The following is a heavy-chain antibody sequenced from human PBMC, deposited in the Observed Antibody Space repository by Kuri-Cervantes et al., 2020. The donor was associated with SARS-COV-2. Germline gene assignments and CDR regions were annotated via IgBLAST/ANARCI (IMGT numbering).Heavy chain of an antibody. Sequence: ASVKVSCKASGYTLTSYGISWVRQAPGQGLEWMGWISAYNGNTNYAQKLQGRVTMTTDTSTSTAYMELRSLRSDDPAVYYCARDRGSSGWSWVYYYGMDVWGQGTTVTVSS. CDR3: ARDRGSSGWSWVYYYGMDV. J-gene: IGHJ6*02. CDR1: GYTLTSYG. V-gene: IGHV1-18*01. CDR2: ISAYNGNT. D-gene: IGHD6-19*01.